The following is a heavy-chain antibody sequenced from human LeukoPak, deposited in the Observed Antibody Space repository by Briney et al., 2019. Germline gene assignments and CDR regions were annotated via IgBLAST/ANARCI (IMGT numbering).Heavy chain of an antibody. Sequence: PGGSLRLSCAASGFTFNTYSMNWVRQAPGKGLEWVSSISVDSNYLYYVDSLRRRFTVSRDNTKNSLYLQMNSLRAEDTAVYYCARDGSRFLVDNWFDPWGQGTLVTVSS. D-gene: IGHD2-2*01. CDR1: GFTFNTYS. V-gene: IGHV3-21*01. CDR2: ISVDSNYL. CDR3: ARDGSRFLVDNWFDP. J-gene: IGHJ5*02.